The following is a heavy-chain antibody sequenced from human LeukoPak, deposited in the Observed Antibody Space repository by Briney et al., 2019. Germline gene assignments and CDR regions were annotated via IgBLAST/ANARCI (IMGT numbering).Heavy chain of an antibody. Sequence: GGSLRLSCAASGFTFNSFWMSWVRQAPGKGLEWVANIKQDGSEKYYVDSVKGRFTISRDNAKNSLYLQMNSLRAEDTAVYYCARDAGYYYYYGMDVWGQGTTVTVSS. J-gene: IGHJ6*02. CDR2: IKQDGSEK. CDR1: GFTFNSFW. V-gene: IGHV3-7*01. CDR3: ARDAGYYYYYGMDV.